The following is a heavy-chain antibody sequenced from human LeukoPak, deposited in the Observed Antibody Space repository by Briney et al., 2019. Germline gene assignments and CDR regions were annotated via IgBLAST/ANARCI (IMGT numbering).Heavy chain of an antibody. V-gene: IGHV1-18*01. CDR2: ISAYNGNT. Sequence: ASVKVSCKASGYTFTSYGISWVRQAPGQGLEWMGWISAYNGNTNYAQKLQGRVTMTTDTSTSTAYMELRSLRSDDTAVYYCARGAITIFGVVILPDGAFDIWGQGTMVTVSS. J-gene: IGHJ3*02. CDR1: GYTFTSYG. D-gene: IGHD3-3*01. CDR3: ARGAITIFGVVILPDGAFDI.